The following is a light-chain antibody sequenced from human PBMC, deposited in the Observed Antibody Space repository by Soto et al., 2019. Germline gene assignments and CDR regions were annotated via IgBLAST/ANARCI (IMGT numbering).Light chain of an antibody. Sequence: FLLTQPHSVSESPGKTVTISCTRSSGSIGSNSVQWYQQRPGSAPTTVIYEDDQRPSGVPNRFAGSIDRSSNSASLTISGLHTADDADYYCQSYDTHTVVFGGGTQLTVL. V-gene: IGLV6-57*04. CDR3: QSYDTHTVV. J-gene: IGLJ7*01. CDR2: EDD. CDR1: SGSIGSNS.